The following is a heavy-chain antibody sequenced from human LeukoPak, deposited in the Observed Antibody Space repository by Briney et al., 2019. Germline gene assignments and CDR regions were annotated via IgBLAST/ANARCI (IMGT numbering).Heavy chain of an antibody. V-gene: IGHV3-21*01. CDR3: ARDRLLEDRDYSYYYYMDV. CDR1: GFTFSSYS. Sequence: GGSLRLSCAASGFTFSSYSMNWVRQAPGKALEWVSSISSSSSYIYYADSVKGRFTISRDNAKNSLYLQMNSLRAEDTAVYHCARDRLLEDRDYSYYYYMDVWGKGTTVTVSS. D-gene: IGHD1-1*01. J-gene: IGHJ6*03. CDR2: ISSSSSYI.